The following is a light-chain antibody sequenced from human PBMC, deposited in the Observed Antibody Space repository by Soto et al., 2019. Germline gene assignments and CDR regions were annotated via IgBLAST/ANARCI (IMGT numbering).Light chain of an antibody. CDR2: KAS. CDR3: QQYKSHRRK. Sequence: DIQMTQSPSTLSASVGDRVTITCRASQSISSWLAWYQQKPGKAPKLLINKASSLESGVPSRFSGSGSGTEFTLTISSLQPDDFATYYCQQYKSHRRKFGNGAKGDIX. CDR1: QSISSW. J-gene: IGKJ1*01. V-gene: IGKV1-5*03.